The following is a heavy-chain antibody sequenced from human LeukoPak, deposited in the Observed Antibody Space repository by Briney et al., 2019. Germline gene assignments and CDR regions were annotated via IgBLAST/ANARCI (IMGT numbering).Heavy chain of an antibody. CDR1: GGSFSGYY. V-gene: IGHV4-34*01. J-gene: IGHJ4*02. D-gene: IGHD6-13*01. Sequence: SETLSLTCAVYGGSFSGYYWSWIRQPPGKGLEWIGEINHSGSTNYNPSLKSRVTISVDTSKNQFSLKLSSVTAADTAVYYCARDSVIGSSWYPYYFDYWGQGTLVTVSS. CDR2: INHSGST. CDR3: ARDSVIGSSWYPYYFDY.